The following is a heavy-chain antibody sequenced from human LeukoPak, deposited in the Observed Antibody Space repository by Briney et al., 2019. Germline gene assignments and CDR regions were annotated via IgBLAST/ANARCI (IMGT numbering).Heavy chain of an antibody. D-gene: IGHD2-2*01. CDR2: IIPNSGTA. CDR1: GGTFISYA. Sequence: ASVKVSCKASGGTFISYAISWVRQAPGQGLEGMGGIIPNSGTANYAQKFQGRVTITTDESTSTAYMELSSLRSEDTAVYYCAGSGYPYCSSTSCEGWFDPWGQGTLVTVSS. CDR3: AGSGYPYCSSTSCEGWFDP. J-gene: IGHJ5*02. V-gene: IGHV1-69*05.